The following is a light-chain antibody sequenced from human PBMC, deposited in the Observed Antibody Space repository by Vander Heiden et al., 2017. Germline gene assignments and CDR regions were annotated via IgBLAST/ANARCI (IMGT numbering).Light chain of an antibody. Sequence: SYVLIQPPSVSVAPGQTATLTCGGNNIGNKDVHWYQQKAGQAPVLVVYDDSDRPSGIPERFSGSNSGSTATLTISRVEAGDEADYYCQVWDGNSDREVFGGGTKLTVL. V-gene: IGLV3-21*02. CDR1: NIGNKD. CDR3: QVWDGNSDREV. J-gene: IGLJ3*02. CDR2: DDS.